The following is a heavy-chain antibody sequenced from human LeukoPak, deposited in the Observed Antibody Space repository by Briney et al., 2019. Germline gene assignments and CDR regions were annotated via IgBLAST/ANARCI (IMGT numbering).Heavy chain of an antibody. V-gene: IGHV3-74*01. Sequence: WGSLRLSCAASGFTFSIYWMHWVRQVPGKGLVWVSHLNSDGSSSNYADSVKGRFTISRDNAKNTLYLQMNSLRAEDTAVYYCVRVRMNIYGFDYWGQGTLVTVSS. CDR3: VRVRMNIYGFDY. J-gene: IGHJ4*02. D-gene: IGHD5-18*01. CDR2: LNSDGSSS. CDR1: GFTFSIYW.